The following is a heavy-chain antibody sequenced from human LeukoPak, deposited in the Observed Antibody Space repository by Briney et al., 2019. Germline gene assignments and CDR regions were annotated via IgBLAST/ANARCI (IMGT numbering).Heavy chain of an antibody. D-gene: IGHD3-22*01. J-gene: IGHJ5*02. Sequence: NPLETLSLTCTVSGVSISSSYWSWIRQPAGKGLEWIGRVSTTGTTLYGPSLKGRVTLSVDTSKNHISLRLTSVTAADTAMYFCARDHFDRSSVLVHFFDPWGQGTLVTVSS. V-gene: IGHV4-4*07. CDR2: VSTTGTT. CDR1: GVSISSSY. CDR3: ARDHFDRSSVLVHFFDP.